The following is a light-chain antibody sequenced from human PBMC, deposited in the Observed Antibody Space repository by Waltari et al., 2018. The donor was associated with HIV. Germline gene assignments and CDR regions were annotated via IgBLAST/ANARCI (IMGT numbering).Light chain of an antibody. V-gene: IGLV1-51*01. J-gene: IGLJ3*02. CDR3: GTWDTSLGAGV. Sequence: QSVLTQPPSVSAAPGQKVTIPCSVSSSKFGNAFVSWYQHLPGAAPKLLIYDKDKRPSGISDRFSGSKSGTSATLGITGLQTGDEADYYCGTWDTSLGAGVFGGGTKLTVL. CDR2: DKD. CDR1: SSKFGNAF.